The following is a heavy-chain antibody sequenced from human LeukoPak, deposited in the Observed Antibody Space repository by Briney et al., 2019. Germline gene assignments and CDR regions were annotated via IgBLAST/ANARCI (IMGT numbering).Heavy chain of an antibody. J-gene: IGHJ4*02. D-gene: IGHD6-13*01. CDR3: ARDIAAAGLFFDY. V-gene: IGHV3-7*01. Sequence: GGSLRLSCVASGFSLSSYATAWVRQAPGKGLEWVANMKYDGSEKDYVDSVKGRFTISRDNAKNSLYLQMNSLRAEDTAVYYCARDIAAAGLFFDYWGQGTLVTVSS. CDR2: MKYDGSEK. CDR1: GFSLSSYA.